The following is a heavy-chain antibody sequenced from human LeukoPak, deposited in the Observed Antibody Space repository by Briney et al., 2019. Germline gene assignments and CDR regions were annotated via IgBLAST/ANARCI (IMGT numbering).Heavy chain of an antibody. CDR2: INSDGSST. D-gene: IGHD3-22*01. CDR3: ARAQGYYDSPWYYGMDV. V-gene: IGHV3-74*01. Sequence: GGSLRLSCAASGFTFSDYYMSWIRQAPGKGLVWVSRINSDGSSTSYADSVKGRFTISRDNAKNTLYLQMNSLRAEDTAVYYCARAQGYYDSPWYYGMDVWGQGTTVTVSS. J-gene: IGHJ6*02. CDR1: GFTFSDYY.